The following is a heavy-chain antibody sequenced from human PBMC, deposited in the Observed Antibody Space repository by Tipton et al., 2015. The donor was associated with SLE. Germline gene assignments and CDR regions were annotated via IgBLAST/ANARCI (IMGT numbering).Heavy chain of an antibody. D-gene: IGHD3/OR15-3a*01. CDR1: GGSISSGSYY. Sequence: TLSLTCTVSGGSISSGSYYWSWIRQPAGKGLEWIGYIYTSGSTYYNPSLKSRVTISVDTSKNQFSLKLSSVTAADTAVYYCARDLGLLGFDYWGQGTLVTVSS. V-gene: IGHV4-61*09. J-gene: IGHJ4*02. CDR3: ARDLGLLGFDY. CDR2: IYTSGST.